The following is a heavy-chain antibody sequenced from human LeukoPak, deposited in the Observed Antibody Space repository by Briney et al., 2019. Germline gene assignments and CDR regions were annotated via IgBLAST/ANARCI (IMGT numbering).Heavy chain of an antibody. V-gene: IGHV4-59*01. D-gene: IGHD4-17*01. CDR3: ARGTVTTDYFLH. CDR2: IHYSGAT. Sequence: SETLSLTCTVSGGSISYYYWSWIRQPPGKGLEWIGYIHYSGATNYNPSLKSRVTISVDTSKNQFSLKLTSVTAADTAAYYCARGTVTTDYFLHWGQGTLVTVSP. J-gene: IGHJ1*01. CDR1: GGSISYYY.